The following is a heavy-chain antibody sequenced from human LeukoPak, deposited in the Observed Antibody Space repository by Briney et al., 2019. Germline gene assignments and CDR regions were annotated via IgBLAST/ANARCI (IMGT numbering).Heavy chain of an antibody. V-gene: IGHV3-23*01. Sequence: GGSLRLSCAASGFTFSTYDMTWVRQAPGKGLEWVSAISSNGDNTYYTDSVKGRFTISRDNSKNTLYLQMNSLRDEDTAMYYCARDWGYYYYYGMDVWGQGTTVTVSS. CDR3: ARDWGYYYYYGMDV. J-gene: IGHJ6*02. CDR1: GFTFSTYD. CDR2: ISSNGDNT. D-gene: IGHD3-16*01.